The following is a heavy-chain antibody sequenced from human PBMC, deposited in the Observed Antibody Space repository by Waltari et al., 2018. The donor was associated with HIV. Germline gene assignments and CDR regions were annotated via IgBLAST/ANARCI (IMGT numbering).Heavy chain of an antibody. CDR1: SFTFSTAR. D-gene: IGHD1-26*01. J-gene: IGHJ4*02. Sequence: EVQLVESGGGLVTPGGSLKLSCAASSFTFSTARMSWVRQSPGKGLECVGRIKSKRHGGTTDYAAPVKGRFTISRDDSKDTLYLQMNSLKTEDTAVYYCTTSMGGSYYGRDYWGQGTLVTVSS. CDR2: IKSKRHGGTT. V-gene: IGHV3-15*01. CDR3: TTSMGGSYYGRDY.